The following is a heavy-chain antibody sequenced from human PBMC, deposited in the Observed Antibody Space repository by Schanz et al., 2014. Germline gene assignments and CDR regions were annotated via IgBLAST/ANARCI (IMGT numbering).Heavy chain of an antibody. Sequence: EVQLVETGGGLVQPGRSLRLSCTASGFTFSDYGMRWVRQAPGKGLEWVGVIRSKAYGGTKEYAATVKGRFTIARDESKSTAYLQMNTLRPEDTAVYYCTREIEGTSYLDSSGRVAPNNWGQGTLVTVSS. CDR2: IRSKAYGGTK. V-gene: IGHV3-49*04. CDR1: GFTFSDYG. CDR3: TREIEGTSYLDSSGRVAPNN. J-gene: IGHJ4*02. D-gene: IGHD3-22*01.